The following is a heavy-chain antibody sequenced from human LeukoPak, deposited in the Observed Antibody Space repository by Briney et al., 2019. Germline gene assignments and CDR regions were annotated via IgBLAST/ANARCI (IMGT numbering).Heavy chain of an antibody. CDR1: GYTFTGYY. CDR3: ARDAESGWGWFDP. Sequence: ASVKVSCKASGYTFTGYYMHWVRQAPGQGLEWMGWINPNSGGTNYAQKLQGRVTMTRDTSISTAYMELSRLRSDDTAVYYCARDAESGWGWFDPWGQGTLVTVSS. CDR2: INPNSGGT. V-gene: IGHV1-2*02. D-gene: IGHD6-19*01. J-gene: IGHJ5*02.